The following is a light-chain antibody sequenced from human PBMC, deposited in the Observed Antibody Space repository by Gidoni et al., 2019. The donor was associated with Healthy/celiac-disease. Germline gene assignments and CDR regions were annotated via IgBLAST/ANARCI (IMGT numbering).Light chain of an antibody. CDR1: QSVSSSD. CDR2: GAS. CDR3: QQYGSSPKT. Sequence: IQLTPSPGTLSLSPGERATLSSQASQSVSSSDLAWYQQKPGQAPRLLIYGASSRATGIPDRFSGSGSGTDFTLTISRLEPEDFAVYYCQQYGSSPKTFGGGTKVEIK. V-gene: IGKV3-20*01. J-gene: IGKJ4*01.